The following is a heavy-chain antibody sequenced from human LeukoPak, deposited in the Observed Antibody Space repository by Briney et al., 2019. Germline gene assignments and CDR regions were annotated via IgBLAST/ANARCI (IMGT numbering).Heavy chain of an antibody. CDR1: GYTFTSYG. V-gene: IGHV1-18*01. D-gene: IGHD3-22*01. CDR3: ARTSFFSYDSSGYPDY. CDR2: ISAYNGNT. Sequence: ASVKVSCKASGYTFTSYGISWVRQAPGQGLEWMGWISAYNGNTNYAQKLQGRVTMTTDTSTSTAYMELRSLRSDDTAVYYCARTSFFSYDSSGYPDYWGQGTLVTVSS. J-gene: IGHJ4*02.